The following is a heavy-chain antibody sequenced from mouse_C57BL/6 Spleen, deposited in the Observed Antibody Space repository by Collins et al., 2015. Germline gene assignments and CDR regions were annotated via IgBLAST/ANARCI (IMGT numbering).Heavy chain of an antibody. J-gene: IGHJ4*01. V-gene: IGHV3-6*01. CDR2: ISYDGSN. CDR3: AGLRLGDF. CDR1: GYSITSGYY. Sequence: DVQLQESGPGLAKPSQSLSLTCSATGYSITSGYYWNWIRQFPGNKLEWIGQISYDGSNNYNPFLKNRISITRDTSKNQFFLRLNSVTFEDTATYYCAGLRLGDFWGQGTSVTVSS. D-gene: IGHD2-4*01.